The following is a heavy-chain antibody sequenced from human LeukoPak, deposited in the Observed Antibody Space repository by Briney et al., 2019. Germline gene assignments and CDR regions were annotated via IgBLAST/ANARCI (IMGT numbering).Heavy chain of an antibody. J-gene: IGHJ3*02. CDR1: GFTFSSYS. CDR3: ARGAQSTPLNAFDI. V-gene: IGHV3-21*01. Sequence: GGSLRLSCAASGFTFSSYSMNWVRQAPGKGLEWVSSISSSSSYIYYADSVKGRFTISRDNAKNSLYLQMNSLRAEDTAVYYCARGAQSTPLNAFDIWGQGTMVTASS. CDR2: ISSSSSYI.